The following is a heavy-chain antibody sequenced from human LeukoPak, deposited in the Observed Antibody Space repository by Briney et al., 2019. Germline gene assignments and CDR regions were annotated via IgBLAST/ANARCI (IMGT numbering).Heavy chain of an antibody. CDR1: GGSISSGGYY. V-gene: IGHV4-30-2*01. D-gene: IGHD1-26*01. CDR3: ARFGSGYSGSLDAFDI. J-gene: IGHJ3*02. Sequence: SETLSLTCTVSGGSISSGGYYWSWIRQPPGKGLEWIGYIYHSGSTYYNPSLKSRVTISVDRSKNQFSLKLSSVTAADTAVYYCARFGSGYSGSLDAFDIWGQGTMVTVSS. CDR2: IYHSGST.